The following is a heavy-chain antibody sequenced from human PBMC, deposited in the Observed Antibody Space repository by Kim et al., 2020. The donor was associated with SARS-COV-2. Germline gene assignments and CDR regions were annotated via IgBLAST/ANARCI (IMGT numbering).Heavy chain of an antibody. CDR3: TTSFDY. Sequence: GGSLRLSCATSGFTFSQAWMSWFRQAPGKGLEWVGRIKTKSDGTIEYAAPVKGRFTISRDDSANTLYLQMDSLKTEDTAVYYCTTSFDYWGQGTLVIVSS. CDR1: GFTFSQAW. CDR2: IKTKSDGTI. V-gene: IGHV3-15*01. J-gene: IGHJ4*02.